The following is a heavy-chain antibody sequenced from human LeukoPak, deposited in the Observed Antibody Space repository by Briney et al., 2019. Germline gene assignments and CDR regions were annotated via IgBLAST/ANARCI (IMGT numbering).Heavy chain of an antibody. V-gene: IGHV3-30*04. D-gene: IGHD2-2*01. CDR2: ISHDGSNK. CDR3: ARVPCSSTSCYDDFFDY. Sequence: GTSVRLSCVVSGFTLSGYAMHWVRQAPGKGLEWVAVISHDGSNKYFADSVKGRFSISRDNSKNTVSLQMNTLTAEDTAVYYCARVPCSSTSCYDDFFDYWGQGTLVTVSS. CDR1: GFTLSGYA. J-gene: IGHJ4*02.